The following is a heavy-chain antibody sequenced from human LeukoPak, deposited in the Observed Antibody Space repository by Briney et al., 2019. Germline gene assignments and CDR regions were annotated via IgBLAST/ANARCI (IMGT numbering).Heavy chain of an antibody. V-gene: IGHV3-30*18. CDR3: AKDSPYLDY. Sequence: GGSLRLSCAASGFTFSSYGMHWVRQAPGKGLEWVAVISYDGSNKYYADSVKGRFTISRDNSKNTLYLQMNSLRAGDTAVYYCAKDSPYLDYWGQGTLVTVSS. CDR1: GFTFSSYG. CDR2: ISYDGSNK. J-gene: IGHJ4*02.